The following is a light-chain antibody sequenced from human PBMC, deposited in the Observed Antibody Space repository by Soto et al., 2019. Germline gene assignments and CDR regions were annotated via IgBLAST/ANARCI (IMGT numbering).Light chain of an antibody. CDR3: QKYNSAPHT. V-gene: IGKV1-27*01. Sequence: DIQMTQSPSSLSASVGDRVTITCRASQGISIYVAWYQQNPGKVPRLLIYAASTLQSGVPSRFSGSGSGTDFTRTISSLQPEDVATYYCQKYNSAPHTFGQGTKLEIK. CDR1: QGISIY. CDR2: AAS. J-gene: IGKJ2*01.